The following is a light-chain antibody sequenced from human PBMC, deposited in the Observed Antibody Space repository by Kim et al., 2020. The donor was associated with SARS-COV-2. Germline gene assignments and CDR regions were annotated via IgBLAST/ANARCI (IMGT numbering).Light chain of an antibody. CDR2: DAS. V-gene: IGKV1-33*01. Sequence: DIQMTQSPSSLSASVGDRVTITCQASQDITKCLSWYQQKPGKAPNLLIYDASNLDTGVPSRFSGGGSGTDFTFTISSLQPEDAATYYCQQYDNLPLTFGGGTKVDIK. J-gene: IGKJ4*01. CDR3: QQYDNLPLT. CDR1: QDITKC.